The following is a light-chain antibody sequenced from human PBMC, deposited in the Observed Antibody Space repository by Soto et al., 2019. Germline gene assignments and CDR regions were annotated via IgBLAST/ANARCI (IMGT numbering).Light chain of an antibody. CDR1: SSNIGAGYD. CDR3: QSYYSSRSGYV. Sequence: QSVLTQPPSVSGAPGQRVTISCTGSSSNIGAGYDVHWYQQLPGTAPKLLIYGNSNRPSGVPDRFSGSKSGTSASLAITGLQAEAEADDYCQSYYSSRSGYVFGTGTKLTVL. V-gene: IGLV1-40*01. J-gene: IGLJ1*01. CDR2: GNS.